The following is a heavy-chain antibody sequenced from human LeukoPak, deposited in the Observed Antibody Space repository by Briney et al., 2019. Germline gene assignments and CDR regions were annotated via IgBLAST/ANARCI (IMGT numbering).Heavy chain of an antibody. CDR2: ISYDGSNK. CDR1: GFTFSSYA. CDR3: ARDPVLRFLEWLSPFDYGMDV. Sequence: GGSLRLSCAASGFTFSSYAMHWVRQAPGKGLEWVAVISYDGSNKYYADSVKGRFTISRDNSKNTLYLQMNSLRAEDTAVYYCARDPVLRFLEWLSPFDYGMDVWGQGTTVTVSS. V-gene: IGHV3-30*04. J-gene: IGHJ6*02. D-gene: IGHD3-3*01.